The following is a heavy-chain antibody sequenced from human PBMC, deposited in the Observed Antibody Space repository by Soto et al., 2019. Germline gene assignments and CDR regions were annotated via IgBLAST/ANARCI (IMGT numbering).Heavy chain of an antibody. J-gene: IGHJ5*02. D-gene: IGHD3-3*01. CDR2: IFSNDEK. CDR3: ARIPPYVRAVFGVVTPVWFDP. Sequence: SGPTLVNPXETLTLTCTVSGFSLSNARMGVSWIRQPPGKALEWLAHIFSNDEKSYSTSLKSRLTISKDTSKSQVVLTMTNMDPVDTATYCCARIPPYVRAVFGVVTPVWFDPWGQGTLVTVSS. V-gene: IGHV2-26*01. CDR1: GFSLSNARMG.